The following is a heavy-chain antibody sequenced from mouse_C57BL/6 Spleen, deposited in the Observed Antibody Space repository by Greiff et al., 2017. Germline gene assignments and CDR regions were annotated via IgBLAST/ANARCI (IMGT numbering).Heavy chain of an antibody. CDR3: ARSSTTPDFFAY. J-gene: IGHJ3*01. V-gene: IGHV1-82*01. CDR2: IYPGDGDT. CDR1: GYAFSSSW. D-gene: IGHD1-1*01. Sequence: VQLQQSGPELVKPGASVKISCKASGYAFSSSWMNWVKQRPGKGLEWIGRIYPGDGDTNYNGKFKGKATLTADKSSSTAYMQLSSLTSEDSAVYFCARSSTTPDFFAYWGQGTLVTVSA.